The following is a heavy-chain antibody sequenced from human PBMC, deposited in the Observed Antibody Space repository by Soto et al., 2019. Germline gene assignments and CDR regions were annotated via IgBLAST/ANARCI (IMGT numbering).Heavy chain of an antibody. J-gene: IGHJ4*01. Sequence: SVKVSCKASGFTFTSSAFKWVRQARGQRLEWIGWIAVGSGYTNYAQRFQDRVTPTRDMSTATTYMELSRLTDEDTAIYYCAADATAWQQMVPSDYWGQGTMVTVSS. V-gene: IGHV1-58*01. D-gene: IGHD2-8*01. CDR1: GFTFTSSA. CDR3: AADATAWQQMVPSDY. CDR2: IAVGSGYT.